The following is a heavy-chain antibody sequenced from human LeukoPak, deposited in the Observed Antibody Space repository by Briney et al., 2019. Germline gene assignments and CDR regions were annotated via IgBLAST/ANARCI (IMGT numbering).Heavy chain of an antibody. CDR1: GYTFTNYA. Sequence: VASVKVSCKASGYTFTNYALHWVRQAPGQRLEWMGWINAGNGDTVYSQRFQGRVTITRDTSVSTVDMELSSLRSEDTAVYYCARGYCSSASCQYYFDYWGQGTLVTVSS. V-gene: IGHV1-3*01. CDR2: INAGNGDT. D-gene: IGHD2-2*01. J-gene: IGHJ4*02. CDR3: ARGYCSSASCQYYFDY.